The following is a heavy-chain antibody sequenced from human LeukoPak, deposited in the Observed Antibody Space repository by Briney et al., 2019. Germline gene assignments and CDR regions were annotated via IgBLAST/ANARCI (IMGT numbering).Heavy chain of an antibody. J-gene: IGHJ4*02. CDR1: GFTFSSYA. D-gene: IGHD3-22*01. Sequence: PGRSLRLSCAASGFTFSSYAMSWVRQAPGKGLEWVSAMSGSGGSTYYADSVNGRFTISRDNSKNTLYLQMNSMRAEDTAVYYCAKGNYDSSGPVYFDYWGQGTLVTVSS. CDR2: MSGSGGST. CDR3: AKGNYDSSGPVYFDY. V-gene: IGHV3-23*01.